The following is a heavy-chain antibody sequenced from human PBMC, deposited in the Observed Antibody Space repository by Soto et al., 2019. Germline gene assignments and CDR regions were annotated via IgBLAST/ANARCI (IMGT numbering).Heavy chain of an antibody. CDR2: IIPILGIA. CDR3: ARALHRLSLYFEY. J-gene: IGHJ4*02. Sequence: SVKVSCKASGGTFSSYTISWVRQATGQGLEWMGRIIPILGIANYAQKFQGRVTITADKSTSTAYMELSSLRSEDTAVYYCARALHRLSLYFEYWGQGTLVTVSS. D-gene: IGHD3-10*01. CDR1: GGTFSSYT. V-gene: IGHV1-69*02.